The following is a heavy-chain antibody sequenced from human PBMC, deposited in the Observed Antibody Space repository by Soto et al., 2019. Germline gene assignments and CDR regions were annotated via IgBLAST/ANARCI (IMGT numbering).Heavy chain of an antibody. CDR1: GGSISRVNW. CDR3: ARRVVYATPFDY. CDR2: IHHSGST. D-gene: IGHD2-8*02. Sequence: QVQLQESGPGLVKPSGTLSLTCAVSGGSISRVNWWSWVRQPPGKGREWIGEIHHSGSTNYNPSLKSRVTISVDTSKNQFSLKLSSVTAADTAVYYCARRVVYATPFDYWGQGTLVTVSS. J-gene: IGHJ4*02. V-gene: IGHV4-4*02.